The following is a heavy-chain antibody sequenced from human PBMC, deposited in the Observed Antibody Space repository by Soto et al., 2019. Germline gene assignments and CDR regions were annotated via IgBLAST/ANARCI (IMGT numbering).Heavy chain of an antibody. CDR3: ARNHALGCVGDCYSYFDV. D-gene: IGHD2-21*02. V-gene: IGHV4-34*02. J-gene: IGHJ2*01. CDR2: INHSGLE. CDR1: GEPFSGYY. Sequence: QVQLQQWGAGLLKPSETLSLTCEVYGEPFSGYYWSWLRQIPGRGLEWIGEINHSGLESTNPSLRSRITLSVDPSKKQFFLKVSSVTAADTAIYYCARNHALGCVGDCYSYFDVWGRGTLVTVSS.